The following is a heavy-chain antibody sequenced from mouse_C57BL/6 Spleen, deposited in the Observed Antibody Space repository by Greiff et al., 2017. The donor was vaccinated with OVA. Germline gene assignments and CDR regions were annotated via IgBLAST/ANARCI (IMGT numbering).Heavy chain of an antibody. CDR2: INPSNGGT. V-gene: IGHV1-53*01. CDR3: AKEIYFDV. J-gene: IGHJ1*03. Sequence: QVQLQQPGTELVKPGASVKLSCKASGYTFTSYWTGGVTQRPLRGVEWIGNINPSNGGTNYNEKFKSKATLTVDKSSSTAYMQLSSLTSEDSAVYYCAKEIYFDVWGTGTTVTVSS. CDR1: GYTFTSYW.